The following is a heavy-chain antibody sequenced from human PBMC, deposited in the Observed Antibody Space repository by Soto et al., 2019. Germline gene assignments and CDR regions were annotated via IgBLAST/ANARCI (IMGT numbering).Heavy chain of an antibody. CDR2: IYPGDSDT. V-gene: IGHV5-51*01. Sequence: CKGSGYSFTTYWIGWVRQMPGKGLEWMGIIYPGDSDTRYSPSFQGQVTISADKSISTAYLQWSSLKASDSAMYYCARLAGGSNWYSAFDFWGQGTMVTVSS. J-gene: IGHJ3*01. CDR3: ARLAGGSNWYSAFDF. D-gene: IGHD6-13*01. CDR1: GYSFTTYW.